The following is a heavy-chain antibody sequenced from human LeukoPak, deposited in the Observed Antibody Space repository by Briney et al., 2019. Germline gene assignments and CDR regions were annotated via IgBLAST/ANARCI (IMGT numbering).Heavy chain of an antibody. CDR3: ARARYSNYGGNYFDY. J-gene: IGHJ4*02. CDR1: GFTFSSYG. V-gene: IGHV3-30*03. D-gene: IGHD4-11*01. CDR2: ISYDGSNK. Sequence: QPGRSLRLSCAASGFTFSSYGMHWVRQAPGKRLEWVAVISYDGSNKYYADSVKGRFTISRDNSKNTLYLQMNSLRAEDTAVYYCARARYSNYGGNYFDYWGQGTLVTVSS.